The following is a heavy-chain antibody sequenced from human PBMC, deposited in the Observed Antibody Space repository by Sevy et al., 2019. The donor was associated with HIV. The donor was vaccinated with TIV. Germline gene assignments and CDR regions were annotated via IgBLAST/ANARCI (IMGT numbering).Heavy chain of an antibody. Sequence: GGSLRLSCAASGFTFDDYAMHWVRQVPGKGLEWVSGISWNSNSIGYADSVKGRVTISRDNAKKSLYLQMNSLRTEDSALYYGAKATDPDYDFWSGIDHYYYAMDVWGQGTTVTVSS. CDR3: AKATDPDYDFWSGIDHYYYAMDV. CDR2: ISWNSNSI. D-gene: IGHD3-3*01. V-gene: IGHV3-9*01. CDR1: GFTFDDYA. J-gene: IGHJ6*02.